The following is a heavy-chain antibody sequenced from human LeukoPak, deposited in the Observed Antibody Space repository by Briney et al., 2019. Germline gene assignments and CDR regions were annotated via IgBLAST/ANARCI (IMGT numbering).Heavy chain of an antibody. J-gene: IGHJ4*02. D-gene: IGHD3-22*01. CDR3: ARDRGWRSSGYYLYHFDY. Sequence: GGSLRLSCVASGFTFTDYFMSWVRQAPGKGLEWVASIKHNGGEKYYVDSVKGRFTISRDNAKNSLYLEMSSLRVEDTAVYYCARDRGWRSSGYYLYHFDYWGQGTLVSVFS. CDR2: IKHNGGEK. V-gene: IGHV3-7*01. CDR1: GFTFTDYF.